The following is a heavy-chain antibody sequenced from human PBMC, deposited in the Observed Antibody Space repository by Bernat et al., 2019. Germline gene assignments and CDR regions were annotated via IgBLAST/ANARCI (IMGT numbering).Heavy chain of an antibody. CDR2: IYYSGST. CDR3: ASFDYGGNSFDY. V-gene: IGHV4-59*01. J-gene: IGHJ4*02. CDR1: GGSISSYY. D-gene: IGHD4-23*01. Sequence: QVQLQESGPGLVKPSETLSLTCTVSGGSISSYYWSWIRQPPGKGLEWIGYIYYSGSTNYNPSLKSRVTISVDTSKNQCSLELSSVTAADTAVYYCASFDYGGNSFDYWGQGTLVTVSS.